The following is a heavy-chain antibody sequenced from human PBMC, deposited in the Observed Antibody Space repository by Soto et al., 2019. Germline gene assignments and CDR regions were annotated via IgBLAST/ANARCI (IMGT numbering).Heavy chain of an antibody. D-gene: IGHD6-6*01. CDR1: GFTVSSNY. V-gene: IGHV3-66*01. CDR2: IYSGGST. CDR3: ARESIAARLTDY. J-gene: IGHJ4*02. Sequence: GGSLRLSCAASGFTVSSNYMSWVRQAPGKGLEWVSVIYSGGSTYYADSVKGRFTISRDNSKNTLYLQMNSLRAEDTAVYYCARESIAARLTDYWGQGTLVTVSS.